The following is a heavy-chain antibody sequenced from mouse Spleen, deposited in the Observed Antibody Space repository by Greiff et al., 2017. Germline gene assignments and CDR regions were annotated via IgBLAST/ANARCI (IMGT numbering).Heavy chain of an antibody. Sequence: EVKLMESGPGLVKPSQSLSLTCSVTGYSITSGYYWNWIRQFPGNKLEWMGYISYDGSNNYNPSLKNRISITRDTSKNQFFLKLNSVTTEDTATYYCARFYDGYYPFSYFDYWGQGTTLTVSS. CDR1: GYSITSGYY. D-gene: IGHD2-3*01. CDR2: ISYDGSN. J-gene: IGHJ2*01. CDR3: ARFYDGYYPFSYFDY. V-gene: IGHV3-6*01.